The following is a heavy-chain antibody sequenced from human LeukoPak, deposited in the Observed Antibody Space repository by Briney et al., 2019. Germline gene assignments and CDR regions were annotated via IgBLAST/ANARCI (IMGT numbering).Heavy chain of an antibody. CDR1: GFTFSNYA. V-gene: IGHV3-30-3*01. Sequence: GGSLRLSCAASGFTFSNYAMHWVRQAPGKGLEWVAVISYDGSNKYYADSVKGRFTISRDNSKNTLYLQMNSLRAEDTAVYYCARAHSSGYYYDYWGQGTLVTVSS. J-gene: IGHJ4*02. D-gene: IGHD3-22*01. CDR3: ARAHSSGYYYDY. CDR2: ISYDGSNK.